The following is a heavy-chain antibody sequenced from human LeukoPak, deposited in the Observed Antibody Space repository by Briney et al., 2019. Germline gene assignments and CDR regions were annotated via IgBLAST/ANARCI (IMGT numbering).Heavy chain of an antibody. CDR1: EFIFTNYA. J-gene: IGHJ4*02. CDR3: AKGLRLGTNCFPRFGLGSD. Sequence: AGGSLRLSCAASEFIFTNYAMNWVRQAPGKALEWVSGITNNGWTSYYTDSVRGRFSISRDDSKNTLYLQMDSLRAEDTAVYYCAKGLRLGTNCFPRFGLGSDWGQGTLVTVSS. D-gene: IGHD2-2*01. CDR2: ITNNGWTS. V-gene: IGHV3-23*01.